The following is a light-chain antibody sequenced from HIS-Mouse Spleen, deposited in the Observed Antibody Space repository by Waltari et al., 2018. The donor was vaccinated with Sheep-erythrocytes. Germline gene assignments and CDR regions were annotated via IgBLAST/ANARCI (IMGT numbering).Light chain of an antibody. CDR1: SSNIGNNY. Sequence: QSVLTQPPSVSAAPGQKVTISCSGSSSNIGNNYVSWYQQLPVTAPKLLIYDNNRRPSGIPDRFSVSKSGTSATLGITGLQTGDEADYYCGTWDSSLSAGRVFGGGTKLTVL. V-gene: IGLV1-51*01. J-gene: IGLJ3*02. CDR2: DNN. CDR3: GTWDSSLSAGRV.